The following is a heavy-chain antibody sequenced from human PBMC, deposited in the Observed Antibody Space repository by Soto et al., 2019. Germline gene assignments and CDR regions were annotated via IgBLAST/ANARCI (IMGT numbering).Heavy chain of an antibody. J-gene: IGHJ5*01. CDR3: ARSSGGVFGIIIEGSNWFGS. V-gene: IGHV1-46*01. CDR1: ADTFTSYY. Sequence: GSVKVSCKAPADTFTSYYINWLRQAPGQGLEGKGIITPNGGSPRYAQKFQGRVTFTRDTPASTVYLELRSLRSDDTAFYYCARSSGGVFGIIIEGSNWFGSWGQGTLVTVS. D-gene: IGHD1-26*01. CDR2: ITPNGGSP.